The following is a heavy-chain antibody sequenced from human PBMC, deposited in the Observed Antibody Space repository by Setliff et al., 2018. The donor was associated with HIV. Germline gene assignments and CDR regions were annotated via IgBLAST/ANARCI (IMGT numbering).Heavy chain of an antibody. D-gene: IGHD2-21*01. CDR1: GYTFSDYY. CDR2: IIPIFGTT. Sequence: SVKVSCKTSGYTFSDYYIHWVRQAPGQGLEGMGGIIPIFGTTKYAQKFQGRVTMTADESTSTAYMELSSLRSEDRAMYYCATLTFCAGDCYSTGAFDIWGRGTLVTVSS. CDR3: ATLTFCAGDCYSTGAFDI. V-gene: IGHV1-69*13. J-gene: IGHJ2*01.